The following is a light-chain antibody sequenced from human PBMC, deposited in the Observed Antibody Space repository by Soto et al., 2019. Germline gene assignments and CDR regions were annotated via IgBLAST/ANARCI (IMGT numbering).Light chain of an antibody. CDR1: QTISSG. CDR3: QHYNSYSEA. Sequence: DIQMTQSPSTLSGSVGDRVTITCRPSQTISSGLAWYQQKPGKAPKLRIYKASTLKSGAPSRFSGSGSGTEFTLTISSLQPDDFATYYCQHYNSYSEAFGQGTKVELK. CDR2: KAS. J-gene: IGKJ1*01. V-gene: IGKV1-5*03.